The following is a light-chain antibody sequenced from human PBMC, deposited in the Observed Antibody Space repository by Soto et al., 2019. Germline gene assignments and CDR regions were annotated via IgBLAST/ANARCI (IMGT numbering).Light chain of an antibody. J-gene: IGKJ2*02. CDR1: QSINNL. CDR3: QQSYTTPRT. CDR2: AAS. Sequence: DTQMTQSPSSLSASVGDRVTITCRASQSINNLLNWYHQKPGKAPKLLIYAASSLQSGVPSRFSGSGSGTDFTLTISSLQPEDFATYYCQQSYTTPRTFGQGTKLEIK. V-gene: IGKV1-39*01.